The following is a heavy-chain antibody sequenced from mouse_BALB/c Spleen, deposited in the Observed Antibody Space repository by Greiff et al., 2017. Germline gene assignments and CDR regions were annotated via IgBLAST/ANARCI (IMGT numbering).Heavy chain of an antibody. V-gene: IGHV3-2*02. J-gene: IGHJ1*01. CDR3: ARLDWRLTEWYFDV. Sequence: EVQLQQSGPGLVKPSQSLSLTCTVTGYSITSDYAWNWIRQFPGNKLEWMGYISYSGSTSYNPSLKSRISITRDTSKNQFFLQLNSVTTEDTATYYCARLDWRLTEWYFDVWGAGTTVTVSS. CDR2: ISYSGST. D-gene: IGHD4-1*01. CDR1: GYSITSDYA.